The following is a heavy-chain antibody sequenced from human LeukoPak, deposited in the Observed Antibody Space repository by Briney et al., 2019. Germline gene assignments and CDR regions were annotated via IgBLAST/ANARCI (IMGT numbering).Heavy chain of an antibody. Sequence: ASVTVSCKASGYTFTSYGISWVRQAPGQGLEWMGWISAYNGNTNYAQKLQGRVTMTTDTSTSTAYMELRSLRSDDTAVYYCARVAYCGGDCLYYFDYWGQGTLVTVSS. V-gene: IGHV1-18*01. CDR2: ISAYNGNT. D-gene: IGHD2-21*02. J-gene: IGHJ4*02. CDR1: GYTFTSYG. CDR3: ARVAYCGGDCLYYFDY.